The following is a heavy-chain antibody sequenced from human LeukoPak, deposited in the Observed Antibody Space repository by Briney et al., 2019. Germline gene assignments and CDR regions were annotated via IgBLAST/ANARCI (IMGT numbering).Heavy chain of an antibody. Sequence: GRSLRLSCAASGFTFSSYDMLWVRQATGEGLGWVSAINTAGDTYYPGSVQGRFTVSRENAKSSFYLQMNSLRAGDTAVYFCTRAPPGTGWLIDYWGQGTLVTVSS. J-gene: IGHJ4*02. CDR3: TRAPPGTGWLIDY. V-gene: IGHV3-13*04. CDR1: GFTFSSYD. CDR2: INTAGDT. D-gene: IGHD6-19*01.